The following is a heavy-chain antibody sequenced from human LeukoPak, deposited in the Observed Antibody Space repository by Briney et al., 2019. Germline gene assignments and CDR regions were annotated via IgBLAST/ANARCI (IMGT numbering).Heavy chain of an antibody. J-gene: IGHJ3*02. CDR2: IYQSGTT. CDR3: ARGGLISLANTSLGAFDI. D-gene: IGHD5-12*01. CDR1: GYSLSNGYY. Sequence: SETLSLTCSVSGYSLSNGYYWGWIRQSPGKGLEWIGSIYQSGTTNHNPSLKSRVTMSIDTSKNQFSLQLNSVTPEDTAMYYCARGGLISLANTSLGAFDIWGQGTMVSVSS. V-gene: IGHV4-38-2*02.